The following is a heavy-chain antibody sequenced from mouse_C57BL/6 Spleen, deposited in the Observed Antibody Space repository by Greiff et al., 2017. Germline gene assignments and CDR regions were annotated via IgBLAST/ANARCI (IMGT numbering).Heavy chain of an antibody. D-gene: IGHD2-2*01. CDR2: ISDGGSYT. J-gene: IGHJ2*01. CDR1: GFTFSSYA. V-gene: IGHV5-4*01. CDR3: ERDATMVTAGHFGY. Sequence: DVQLVESGGGLVKPGGSLKLSCAASGFTFSSYAMSWVRQTPEKRLEWVATISDGGSYTYYPDNVKGRFTISRDNAKNNLYLQMSHLKSGDTAMYYCERDATMVTAGHFGYWGQGTTLTVSS.